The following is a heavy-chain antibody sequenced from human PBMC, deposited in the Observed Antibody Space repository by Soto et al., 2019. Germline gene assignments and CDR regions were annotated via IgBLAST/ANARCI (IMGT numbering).Heavy chain of an antibody. V-gene: IGHV4-59*08. CDR2: IYYSGST. CDR1: GGSISSYY. D-gene: IGHD3-9*01. CDR3: ARLHDILTGPPGWFDP. Sequence: PSETLSLTCTVAGGSISSYYWSWIRQPPGKGLEWIGYIYYSGSTNYNPSLKSRVTISVDTSKNQFSLKLSSVTAADTAVYYCARLHDILTGPPGWFDPWGQGTLVTVSS. J-gene: IGHJ5*02.